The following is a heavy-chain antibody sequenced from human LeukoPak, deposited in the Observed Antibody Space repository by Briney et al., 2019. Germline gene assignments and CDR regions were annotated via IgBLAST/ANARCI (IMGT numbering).Heavy chain of an antibody. J-gene: IGHJ4*02. CDR2: IYHSGST. CDR3: ARVGGYYDILTGYYTPSYFDY. V-gene: IGHV4-4*02. D-gene: IGHD3-9*01. CDR1: GGSISSSNW. Sequence: SETLSLTCAVSGGSISSSNWWSWVGQPPGKGLEWIGEIYHSGSTNYNPSLKSRVTISVDKSKNQFSLKLSSVTAADTAVYYCARVGGYYDILTGYYTPSYFDYWGQGTLVTVSS.